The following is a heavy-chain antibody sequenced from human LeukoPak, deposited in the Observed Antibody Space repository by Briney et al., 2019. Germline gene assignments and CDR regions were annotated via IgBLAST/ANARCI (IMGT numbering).Heavy chain of an antibody. J-gene: IGHJ4*02. V-gene: IGHV1-58*01. CDR1: GFTFTSSA. D-gene: IGHD2-2*01. Sequence: ASVKVSCKASGFTFTSSAVQWVRQARGQRLEWIGWIVVGSGNTNYAQKFQERVTITRDMSTSTAYMELSSLRSEDTAVYYCAAADGAVVPAAPGLDWGQGTLVTVSS. CDR2: IVVGSGNT. CDR3: AAADGAVVPAAPGLD.